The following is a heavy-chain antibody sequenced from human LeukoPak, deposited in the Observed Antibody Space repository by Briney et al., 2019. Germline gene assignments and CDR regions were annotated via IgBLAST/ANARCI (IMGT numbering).Heavy chain of an antibody. D-gene: IGHD1-7*01. CDR2: ILPGGSDT. J-gene: IGHJ4*02. CDR1: GFALSSYA. Sequence: PGGSLRPSCAASGFALSSYALSWVRQVPGKGREWVPGILPGGSDTFYADSVRGRFTMSRDNSKNTLYLQMTSLGAEDTAIYYCAKEVAERGTTLFDYWGQGTLVTVSS. V-gene: IGHV3-23*01. CDR3: AKEVAERGTTLFDY.